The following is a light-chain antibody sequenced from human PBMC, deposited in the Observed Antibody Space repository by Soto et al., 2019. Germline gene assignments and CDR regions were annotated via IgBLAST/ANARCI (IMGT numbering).Light chain of an antibody. V-gene: IGLV2-14*01. CDR2: AVS. Sequence: QSALTQPASVSGSPGQSITIACTGTSSDVVGYNYVSWYQQHPGKAPKLMIYAVSNRPSGVSNRFSGSKSGNTATLTISGLQAEDEADYYCCSYTVSGTYVFGTGTKVTVL. CDR3: CSYTVSGTYV. CDR1: SSDVVGYNY. J-gene: IGLJ1*01.